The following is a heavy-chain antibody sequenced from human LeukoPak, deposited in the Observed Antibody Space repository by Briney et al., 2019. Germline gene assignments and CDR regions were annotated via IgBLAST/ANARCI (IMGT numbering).Heavy chain of an antibody. CDR3: ARGVGATNFGY. D-gene: IGHD1-26*01. V-gene: IGHV3-11*04. J-gene: IGHJ4*02. CDR2: ISSSGRTI. Sequence: AGGSLRLSCAASGFTFSNAWMSWVRQAPGKGLEWVSYISSSGRTIYYADSVKGRFTISRDNAKNSLYLQMNSLRAVDTAVYYCARGVGATNFGYWGQGTLVTVSS. CDR1: GFTFSNAW.